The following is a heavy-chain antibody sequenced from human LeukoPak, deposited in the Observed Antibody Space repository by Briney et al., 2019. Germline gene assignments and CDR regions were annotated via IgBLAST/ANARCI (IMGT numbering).Heavy chain of an antibody. CDR3: ATSYYDFWSGYDDAFDI. D-gene: IGHD3-3*01. V-gene: IGHV4-34*01. CDR1: GGSFSGYY. Sequence: SETLSLTCAVYGGSFSGYYWSWIRQPPGKGLEWIGEINHSGSTNYNPSLKSRVTISVDTSKNQFSLKLSSVTAADTAVYYCATSYYDFWSGYDDAFDIWGQGTMVTVSS. CDR2: INHSGST. J-gene: IGHJ3*02.